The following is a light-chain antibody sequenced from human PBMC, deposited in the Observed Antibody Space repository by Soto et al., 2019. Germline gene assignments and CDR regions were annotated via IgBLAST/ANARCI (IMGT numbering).Light chain of an antibody. Sequence: MTQSPDTLSVSLGERATLSCRGSQSLRSSLAWYQQKPGQAPRLLIYGASSRATGIPDRFSGSGSGTDFTLTISRLEPEDFAVYYCQQYQISRTFGQGTKVDIK. CDR2: GAS. CDR3: QQYQISRT. V-gene: IGKV3-20*01. J-gene: IGKJ1*01. CDR1: QSLRSS.